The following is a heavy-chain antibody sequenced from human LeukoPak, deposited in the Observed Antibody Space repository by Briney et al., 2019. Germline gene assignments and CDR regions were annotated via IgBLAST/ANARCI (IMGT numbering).Heavy chain of an antibody. CDR1: GYTFTGYY. Sequence: ASVKVSCKASGYTFTGYYMHWVRQAPGQGLEWMGWINPNSGGTNYAQKFQGRVTMTRDTSISTAYMELSRLRSDDTAVYYCARDGSQVVAANWFDPWAQGTLVTVSS. D-gene: IGHD2-15*01. CDR2: INPNSGGT. V-gene: IGHV1-2*02. J-gene: IGHJ5*02. CDR3: ARDGSQVVAANWFDP.